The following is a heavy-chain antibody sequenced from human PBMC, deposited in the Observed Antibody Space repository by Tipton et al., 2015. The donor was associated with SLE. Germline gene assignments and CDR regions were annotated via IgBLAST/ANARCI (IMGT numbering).Heavy chain of an antibody. J-gene: IGHJ4*02. D-gene: IGHD3-10*01. Sequence: SGFTFSSYAMHWVRQAPGKGLEWVAVISYDGSNKYYADSVKGRFTISRDNSKNTLYLQMNSLRAEDTAVYYCAREGRGSYFDYWGQGTLVTVSS. V-gene: IGHV3-30*04. CDR1: GFTFSSYA. CDR3: AREGRGSYFDY. CDR2: ISYDGSNK.